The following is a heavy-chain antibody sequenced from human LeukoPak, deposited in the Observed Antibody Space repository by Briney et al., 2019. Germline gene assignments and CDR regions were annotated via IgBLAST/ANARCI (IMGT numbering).Heavy chain of an antibody. CDR3: ARDFGYCSSTSCDTLDY. V-gene: IGHV1-69*05. J-gene: IGHJ4*02. CDR1: GGTFSSYA. Sequence: SVKVSCKASGGTFSSYAISWVRQAPGQGLEWMGGIIPIFGTANYAQKFQGRVTITTDESTSTAYMELSSLRSEDTAVYYCARDFGYCSSTSCDTLDYWGQGTLVTVSS. D-gene: IGHD2-2*02. CDR2: IIPIFGTA.